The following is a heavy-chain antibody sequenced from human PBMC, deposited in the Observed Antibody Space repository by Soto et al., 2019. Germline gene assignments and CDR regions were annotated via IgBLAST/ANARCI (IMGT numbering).Heavy chain of an antibody. CDR2: INAGNGNT. CDR3: ARGVGLYSNYDY. CDR1: GYTFTSYA. J-gene: IGHJ4*02. V-gene: IGHV1-3*01. D-gene: IGHD2-2*02. Sequence: QVQLVQSGAEVKKPGASVKVSCKASGYTFTSYAMHWVHQAPGQRLGWMGWINAGNGNTKYSQKFQGRVTITRDTSASTAYMELSSLRSEDTAVYYCARGVGLYSNYDYWGQGTLVTVSS.